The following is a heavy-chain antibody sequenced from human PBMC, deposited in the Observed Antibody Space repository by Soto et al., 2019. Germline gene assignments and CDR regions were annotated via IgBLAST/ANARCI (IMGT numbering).Heavy chain of an antibody. CDR3: SAGNVDSMLEY. V-gene: IGHV4-59*02. J-gene: IGHJ4*02. CDR1: GGSVTSYH. Sequence: PSQTLSLTCFVSGGSVTSYHWSWIRQFPGKGLEWIAYTSYTGNTNYNPSLQSRVTISLDTSKNQLSLRLTAVTAADTAVYYCSAGNVDSMLEYWGQGTQVTVSS. CDR2: TSYTGNT. D-gene: IGHD3-3*01.